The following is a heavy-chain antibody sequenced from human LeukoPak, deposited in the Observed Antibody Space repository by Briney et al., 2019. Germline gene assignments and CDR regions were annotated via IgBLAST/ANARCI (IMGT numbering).Heavy chain of an antibody. D-gene: IGHD2-2*02. CDR1: GDSVSSNSAT. Sequence: SQTLSLTCAISGDSVSSNSATWNWIRQSPSRGLEWLGRTYYRSRWYNDYAVSVKSRVTVNPDTSKNQFSLQLSSVTPDDTAVYYCARGGGNSYTTSLDYWGQGTLVTVSS. J-gene: IGHJ4*02. CDR2: TYYRSRWYN. CDR3: ARGGGNSYTTSLDY. V-gene: IGHV6-1*01.